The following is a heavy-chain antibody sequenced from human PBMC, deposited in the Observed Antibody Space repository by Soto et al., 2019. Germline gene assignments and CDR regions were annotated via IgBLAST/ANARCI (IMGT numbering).Heavy chain of an antibody. Sequence: ASVKVSCTASGYTFTSYAMHWVRQAPGQRLEWMGWINAGNGNTKYSQKFQGRVTITRDTSASTAYMELNSLRSEDTAVYYCARGVAGPLHWFDPWGQGTLVTVSS. V-gene: IGHV1-3*01. CDR1: GYTFTSYA. J-gene: IGHJ5*02. D-gene: IGHD6-19*01. CDR2: INAGNGNT. CDR3: ARGVAGPLHWFDP.